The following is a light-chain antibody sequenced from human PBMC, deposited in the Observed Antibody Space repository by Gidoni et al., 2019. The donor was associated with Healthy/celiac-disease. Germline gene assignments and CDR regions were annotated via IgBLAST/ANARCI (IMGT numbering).Light chain of an antibody. J-gene: IGLJ2*01. CDR1: SRDVGGYNY. CDR3: SSYAGSNVV. CDR2: EVS. V-gene: IGLV2-8*01. Sequence: QSALTQPPSASGSPGPSVTISCTGTSRDVGGYNYVSWYQQHPGKAPKLMIYEVSKRPSGVPDRFSGSKSGNTASLTVSGLQAEDEADYYCSSYAGSNVVFGGGTKLTVL.